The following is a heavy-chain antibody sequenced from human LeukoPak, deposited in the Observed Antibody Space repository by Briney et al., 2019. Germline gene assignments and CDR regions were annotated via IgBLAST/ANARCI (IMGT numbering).Heavy chain of an antibody. CDR3: ATERGYDTNWFDP. Sequence: ASVKVSCKVSGYTHTELSMHWVRQAPGKGLEWMGGFDPEDGETIYAQKFQGRVTMTEDTSTDAAYMELSSLRSEDTAVYYCATERGYDTNWFDPWGQGTLSPSPQ. J-gene: IGHJ5*02. CDR1: GYTHTELS. CDR2: FDPEDGET. D-gene: IGHD5-12*01. V-gene: IGHV1-24*01.